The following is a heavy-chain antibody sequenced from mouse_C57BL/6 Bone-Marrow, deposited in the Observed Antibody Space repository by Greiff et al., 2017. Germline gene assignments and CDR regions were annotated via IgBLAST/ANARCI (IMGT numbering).Heavy chain of an antibody. V-gene: IGHV2-2*01. CDR1: GFSLTSYG. CDR3: ARLPGY. Sequence: QVQLQQSGPGLVQPSQSLSITCTVSGFSLTSYGVHWVRQSPGKGLEWLGVIWSGGSTDYNAAFISSLSISKDNSKSQVFFKMNSLQADDTAIYYCARLPGYWGQGTTLTVSS. J-gene: IGHJ2*01. CDR2: IWSGGST.